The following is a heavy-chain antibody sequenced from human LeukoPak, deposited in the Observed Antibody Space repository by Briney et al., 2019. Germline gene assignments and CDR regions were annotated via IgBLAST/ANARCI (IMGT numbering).Heavy chain of an antibody. J-gene: IGHJ4*02. D-gene: IGHD3-10*01. CDR1: GFTFSSNY. CDR3: ARDGPYESPGFEPWFGEPLAED. CDR2: IYSGGST. V-gene: IGHV3-66*01. Sequence: GGSLRLSCAASGFTFSSNYMSWVRQAPGKGLEWVSVIYSGGSTYYADSVKGRFTISSDNSKNTLYLQMNSLRAEDTAMYYCARDGPYESPGFEPWFGEPLAEDWGQGTLVTVSS.